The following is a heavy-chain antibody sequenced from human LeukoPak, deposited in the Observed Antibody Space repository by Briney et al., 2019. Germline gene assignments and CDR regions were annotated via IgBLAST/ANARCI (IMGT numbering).Heavy chain of an antibody. J-gene: IGHJ6*03. V-gene: IGHV3-23*01. Sequence: GGSLRLSCAASGFTFSNYGMHWVRQAPGKGLEWVSAISASGGNTYYADSMKGRFTISRDNSKNTLYLQMSSLRAEDTAVYYCAKGTYCSGANCYPSVYYYYYMDVWGKGTTVTVSS. CDR2: ISASGGNT. CDR1: GFTFSNYG. D-gene: IGHD2-15*01. CDR3: AKGTYCSGANCYPSVYYYYYMDV.